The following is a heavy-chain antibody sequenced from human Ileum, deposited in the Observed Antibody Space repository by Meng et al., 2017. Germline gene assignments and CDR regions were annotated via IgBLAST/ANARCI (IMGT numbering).Heavy chain of an antibody. CDR1: GFTFSHYW. J-gene: IGHJ4*02. D-gene: IGHD6-19*01. Sequence: GGSLRLSCVASGFTFSHYWMTWVRQAPGKGLEWVANIKSDGSEQYYVDSVKGRFTISRDDAKNSLYLQMNNLRGDDTAVYYCARAGGWYYLDYWGQGTRVNVAS. CDR3: ARAGGWYYLDY. V-gene: IGHV3-7*01. CDR2: IKSDGSEQ.